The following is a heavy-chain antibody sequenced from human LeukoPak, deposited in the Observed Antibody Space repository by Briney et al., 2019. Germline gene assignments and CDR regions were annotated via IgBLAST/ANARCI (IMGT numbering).Heavy chain of an antibody. CDR2: ISGSGGST. CDR1: GFTFSSYA. Sequence: PGGSLRLSCAASGFTFSSYAMSWVRQAPGKGLEWVSAISGSGGSTYYADSVKGRFTISRDNSKNTLYLQMNSLRAEDTAVYYCARDGPYYYDSSGYPPLKYWGQGTLVTVSS. V-gene: IGHV3-23*01. D-gene: IGHD3-22*01. J-gene: IGHJ4*02. CDR3: ARDGPYYYDSSGYPPLKY.